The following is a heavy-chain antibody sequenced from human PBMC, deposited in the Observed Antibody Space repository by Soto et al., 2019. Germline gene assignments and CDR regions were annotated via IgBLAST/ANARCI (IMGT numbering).Heavy chain of an antibody. CDR2: ISYDGSNK. CDR3: AKERRGGYSGYDKYYYYYGMDV. CDR1: GFTFSSSG. J-gene: IGHJ6*02. Sequence: PGGSLRLSCAASGFTFSSSGMHWVRQAPGEGLEWVAVISYDGSNKYYVDSVKGRFTISRDNSKNTLYLQMNSLRAEDTAVYYCAKERRGGYSGYDKYYYYYGMDVWGQGTTVTVSS. V-gene: IGHV3-30*18. D-gene: IGHD5-12*01.